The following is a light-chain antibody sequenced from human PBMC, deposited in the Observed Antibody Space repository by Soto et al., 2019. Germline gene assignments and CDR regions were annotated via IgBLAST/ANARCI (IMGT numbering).Light chain of an antibody. J-gene: IGKJ4*01. V-gene: IGKV1-39*01. CDR1: QSISSY. Sequence: DIQMTQSPSSLSASIGDRFTITCRASQSISSYLNWYQHRPGKAPKLLIYAASSLQPGVPSRFSGSGSGTDFPLTISSLQLEDFATYYCQQSYSTRLTFGGGTKVEIK. CDR3: QQSYSTRLT. CDR2: AAS.